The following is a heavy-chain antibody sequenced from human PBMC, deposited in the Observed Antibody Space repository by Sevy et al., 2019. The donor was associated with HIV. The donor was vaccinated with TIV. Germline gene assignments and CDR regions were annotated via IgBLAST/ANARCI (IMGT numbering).Heavy chain of an antibody. J-gene: IGHJ4*02. Sequence: ASVKVSCKASGGTFSSFALSWVRQAPGQGLEWMGGIIPLFGTAKYAQKFQGRVTITADESTSTTYMELSSLRSDDTALYYCARGGSLRGYCSGGTCYFFDSWGQGTLVTVSS. CDR1: GGTFSSFA. CDR3: ARGGSLRGYCSGGTCYFFDS. CDR2: IIPLFGTA. D-gene: IGHD2-15*01. V-gene: IGHV1-69*13.